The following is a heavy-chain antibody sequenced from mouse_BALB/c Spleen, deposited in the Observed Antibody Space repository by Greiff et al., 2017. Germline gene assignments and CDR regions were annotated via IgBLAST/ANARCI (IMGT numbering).Heavy chain of an antibody. D-gene: IGHD1-2*01. CDR3: ARSRRLYYFDY. CDR1: GFTFSSFG. J-gene: IGHJ2*01. CDR2: ISSGSSTI. Sequence: EVKVVESGGGLVQPGGSRKLSCAASGFTFSSFGMHWVRQAPEKGLEWVAYISSGSSTIYYADTVKGRFTISRDNPKNTLFLQMTSLRSEDTAMYYCARSRRLYYFDYWGQGTTLTVSS. V-gene: IGHV5-17*02.